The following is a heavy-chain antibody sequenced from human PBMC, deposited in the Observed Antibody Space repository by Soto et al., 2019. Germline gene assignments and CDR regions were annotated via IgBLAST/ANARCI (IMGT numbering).Heavy chain of an antibody. Sequence: QLQLQESGSGLVKPSQTLSLTCAVSGGSISSGGYSWSWIRQPPGKGLEWIGYIYHSGSTYYNPPLKSRVTTSEDRSKNQFSLKLSSVTAADTAVYYCARNGGQQLVDYWGQGTLVTVSS. J-gene: IGHJ4*02. V-gene: IGHV4-30-2*01. CDR1: GGSISSGGYS. CDR3: ARNGGQQLVDY. CDR2: IYHSGST. D-gene: IGHD6-13*01.